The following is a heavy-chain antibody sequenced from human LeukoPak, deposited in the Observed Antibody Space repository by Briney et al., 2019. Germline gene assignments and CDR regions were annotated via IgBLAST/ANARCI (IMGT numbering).Heavy chain of an antibody. CDR3: VRHDWFDP. CDR1: GFTFSSSA. V-gene: IGHV3-23*01. J-gene: IGHJ5*02. CDR2: ISDTGRLS. Sequence: GGSLRLSCAASGFTFSSSAMSWVRQAPGKGLEWVAAISDTGRLSYCADSVNGRFTISRDNSKNTLSLQMNSLRAADTAVYYCVRHDWFDPWGQGTLVTVSS.